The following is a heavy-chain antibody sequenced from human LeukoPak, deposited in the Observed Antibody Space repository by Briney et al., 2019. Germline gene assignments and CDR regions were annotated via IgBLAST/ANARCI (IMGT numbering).Heavy chain of an antibody. CDR3: ARARGYSYGPENYYYYYGMDV. Sequence: ASVKVSCKASGGTFSSYAISWVRQAPGQGLEWMGGIIPIFGTANYAQKFQGGVTITADESTSTAYMELSSLRSEDTAVYYCARARGYSYGPENYYYYYGMDVWGQGTTVTVSS. D-gene: IGHD5-18*01. CDR2: IIPIFGTA. CDR1: GGTFSSYA. V-gene: IGHV1-69*13. J-gene: IGHJ6*02.